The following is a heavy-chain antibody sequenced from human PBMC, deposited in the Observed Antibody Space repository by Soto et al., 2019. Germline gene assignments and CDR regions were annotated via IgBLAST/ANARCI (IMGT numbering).Heavy chain of an antibody. CDR1: GYTFTNYY. CDR2: MNPRSGGS. CDR3: ARSDGSTSYPLDL. J-gene: IGHJ5*02. V-gene: IGHV1-2*02. D-gene: IGHD2-2*01. Sequence: ASVKVSCKASGYTFTNYYMHWLRQAPGQGLEWMGWMNPRSGGSKYAQAFQDRVTMTRDASISTAYMEMTSLRHGDTAVYFRARSDGSTSYPLDLWGPGTLVTVSS.